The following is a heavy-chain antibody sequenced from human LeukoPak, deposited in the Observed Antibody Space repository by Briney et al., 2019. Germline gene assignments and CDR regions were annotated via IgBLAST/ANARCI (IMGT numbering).Heavy chain of an antibody. J-gene: IGHJ4*02. V-gene: IGHV3-30*18. Sequence: PGRSLGLSCAASGFTFSSYGMHWVRQAPGKGLEWVAVISYDGSNKYYADSVKGRFTISRDNSKNTLYLQMNSLRAEDTAVYYCAKDRVGATLDYWGQGTLVTVSS. CDR2: ISYDGSNK. D-gene: IGHD1-26*01. CDR3: AKDRVGATLDY. CDR1: GFTFSSYG.